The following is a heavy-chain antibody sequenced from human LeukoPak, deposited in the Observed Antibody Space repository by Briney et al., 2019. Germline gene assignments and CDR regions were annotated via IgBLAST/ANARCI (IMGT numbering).Heavy chain of an antibody. J-gene: IGHJ4*02. Sequence: GGSLRLSCAVSGITLSNYGMSWVRQAPGKGLEWVAGISGSGGGTYYADSVKGRFTISRDNPKNTLYLQMNSLRAEDTVVYFCAKRGVVIRVILVGFHKEAYYFDSWGQGALVTVSS. CDR2: ISGSGGGT. CDR1: GITLSNYG. V-gene: IGHV3-23*01. CDR3: AKRGVVIRVILVGFHKEAYYFDS. D-gene: IGHD3-22*01.